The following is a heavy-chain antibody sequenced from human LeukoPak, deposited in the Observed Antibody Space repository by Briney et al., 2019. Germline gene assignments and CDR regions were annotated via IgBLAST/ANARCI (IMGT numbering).Heavy chain of an antibody. D-gene: IGHD6-13*01. Sequence: GGSLRLSCAASGLTFSSYPMSWVRQAPGKGLEWVSAISGSGGSTYYADSVKGRFTISGDNSKNTLYLQINSLRAEATAVYYCAKEHVMGAVGTGGFDLWGQGTLVTVPS. V-gene: IGHV3-23*01. CDR1: GLTFSSYP. CDR2: ISGSGGST. J-gene: IGHJ5*02. CDR3: AKEHVMGAVGTGGFDL.